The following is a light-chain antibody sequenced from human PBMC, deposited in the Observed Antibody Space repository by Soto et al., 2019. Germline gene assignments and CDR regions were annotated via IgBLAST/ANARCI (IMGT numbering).Light chain of an antibody. J-gene: IGLJ7*01. V-gene: IGLV2-14*01. CDR3: CSYRSSRTWV. CDR1: SSDIGSYNY. Sequence: QSALTQPASVSGSPGQSITISCTGTSSDIGSYNYVSWYQHYPGKAPRLLIYEVTNRPSGVSNRFSGSKSGNTASLTISWLQAEDDADYYCCSYRSSRTWVFGGGTQLTVL. CDR2: EVT.